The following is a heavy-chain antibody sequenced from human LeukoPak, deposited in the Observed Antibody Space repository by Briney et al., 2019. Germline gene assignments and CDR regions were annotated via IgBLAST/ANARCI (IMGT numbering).Heavy chain of an antibody. D-gene: IGHD1-7*01. CDR3: AKDRRESGTYNWFDP. CDR2: ISGSGGST. J-gene: IGHJ5*02. Sequence: PGGSLRLSCAASGFTFSSYAMSWVRPAPGKGLEWVSSISGSGGSTYYADSVKGRFTISRDTSNNTLYLQMNSLRAEDTAVYYCAKDRRESGTYNWFDPWGQGTLVTVSS. V-gene: IGHV3-23*01. CDR1: GFTFSSYA.